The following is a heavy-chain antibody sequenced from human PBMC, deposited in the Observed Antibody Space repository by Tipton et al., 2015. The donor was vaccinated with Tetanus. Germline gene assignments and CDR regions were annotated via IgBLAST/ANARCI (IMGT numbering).Heavy chain of an antibody. D-gene: IGHD6-13*01. CDR3: AMTIRNRAAAGPPLGWFDP. J-gene: IGHJ5*02. CDR1: GFTFSSYA. Sequence: SLRLSCAASGFTFSSYAMSWVRQAPGKGLEWVSAISGSGGSTYYADSVKGRFTISRDNSKNTLYLQMNSLRAEDTAVYYCAMTIRNRAAAGPPLGWFDPWGQGTLVTVSS. V-gene: IGHV3-23*01. CDR2: ISGSGGST.